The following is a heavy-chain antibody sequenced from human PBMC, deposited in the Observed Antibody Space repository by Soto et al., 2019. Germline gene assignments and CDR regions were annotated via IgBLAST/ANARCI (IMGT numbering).Heavy chain of an antibody. CDR1: GGSISSGDYY. D-gene: IGHD6-6*01. J-gene: IGHJ5*02. CDR3: ARERPDGARLDP. Sequence: QVQLQESGPGLVKPSQTLSLTCTVSGGSISSGDYYWSWIRQPPGKGLEWIGYIYYSGSTYYNPSRKSRVTISVATSKNQFSLKLSSVTAADTAVYYCARERPDGARLDPWGQGTLVTVSS. V-gene: IGHV4-30-4*01. CDR2: IYYSGST.